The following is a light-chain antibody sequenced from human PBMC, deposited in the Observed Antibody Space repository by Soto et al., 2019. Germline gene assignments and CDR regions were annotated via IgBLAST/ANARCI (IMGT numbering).Light chain of an antibody. V-gene: IGKV1-16*01. CDR1: QIISTY. J-gene: IGKJ1*01. CDR3: QQYDQYPGT. Sequence: DIQMTQSPSSLSASVGDRVTITCRASQIISTYLHWYQQKPGKAPNLLIYAASSLQSGVPSRFSGSGSDTEFTLTISGLQPDDLATYYCQQYDQYPGTFGQGTKVDNK. CDR2: AAS.